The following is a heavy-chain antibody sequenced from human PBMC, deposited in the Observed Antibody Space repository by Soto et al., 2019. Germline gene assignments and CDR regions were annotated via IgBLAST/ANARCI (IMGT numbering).Heavy chain of an antibody. J-gene: IGHJ4*02. CDR3: GKDETLRQLAPFFDF. D-gene: IGHD6-13*01. CDR1: GFTFSSYG. Sequence: HPGGSLRLSCAASGFTFSSYGMHWVRQAPGKGLERVAVISYDGNNKYYADTVKGRFTISRDNSKNTLYQQMNSQRAEDTAEYYDGKDETLRQLAPFFDFGVQGPWVTV. V-gene: IGHV3-30*18. CDR2: ISYDGNNK.